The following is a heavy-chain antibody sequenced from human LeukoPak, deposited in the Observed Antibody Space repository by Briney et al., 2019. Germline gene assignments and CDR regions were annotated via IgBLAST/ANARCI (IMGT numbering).Heavy chain of an antibody. CDR2: ISYDGDTK. J-gene: IGHJ6*03. Sequence: PGGSLRLSCAASGFTFGTNAMEWVRQAPGKGLEWVAAISYDGDTKHYADSVKGRFTISRDNSKNTLSLQMNSLRPEDTTVYYCARESFIVVVPAASNYYMDVWGKGTTVTVSS. D-gene: IGHD2-2*01. V-gene: IGHV3-30-3*01. CDR1: GFTFGTNA. CDR3: ARESFIVVVPAASNYYMDV.